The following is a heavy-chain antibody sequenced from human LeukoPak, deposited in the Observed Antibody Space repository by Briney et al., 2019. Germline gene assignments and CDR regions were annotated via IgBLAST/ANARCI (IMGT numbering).Heavy chain of an antibody. CDR1: GGSISRYY. CDR2: IYYSGST. V-gene: IGHV4-59*01. D-gene: IGHD1-1*01. J-gene: IGHJ4*02. Sequence: SETLSLTCTVSGGSISRYYWSWIRQPPGKGLEFIGYIYYSGSTNYNPSLKSRVTISVDTSKNQFSLKLSSVTAADTAVYYCARGVPQYPVDCWGQGTLVTVSS. CDR3: ARGVPQYPVDC.